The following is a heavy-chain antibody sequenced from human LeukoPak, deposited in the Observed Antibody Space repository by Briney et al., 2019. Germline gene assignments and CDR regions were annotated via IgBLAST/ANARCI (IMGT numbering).Heavy chain of an antibody. CDR1: GGSITSSSW. V-gene: IGHV4-4*02. Sequence: SGTLSLTCAVSGGSITSSSWWSWVRQPPGKGLEWIGEIYHSGSTNYNPSLKSRVTISVDTSKNQFSLKLSSVTAADTAVYYCARAGDSSGYYLAWGQGTLVTVSS. CDR3: ARAGDSSGYYLA. CDR2: IYHSGST. J-gene: IGHJ4*02. D-gene: IGHD3-22*01.